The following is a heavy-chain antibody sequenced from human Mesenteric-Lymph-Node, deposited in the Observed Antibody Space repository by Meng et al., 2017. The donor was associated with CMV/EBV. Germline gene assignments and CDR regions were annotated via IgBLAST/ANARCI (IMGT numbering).Heavy chain of an antibody. J-gene: IGHJ3*02. V-gene: IGHV3-30-3*01. CDR1: GFTFSSYA. D-gene: IGHD2-2*01. CDR3: ARGYYQRHAFDI. Sequence: GGSLRLSCAASGFTFSSYAMHWVRQAPGKGLEWVAVISYDGSNKYYADSVKGRFTISRDNARNSLYLQMNSLRVEDTAVYYCARGYYQRHAFDIWGQGTMVTVSS. CDR2: ISYDGSNK.